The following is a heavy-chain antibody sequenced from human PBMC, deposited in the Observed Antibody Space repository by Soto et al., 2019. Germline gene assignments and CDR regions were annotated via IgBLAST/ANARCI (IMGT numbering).Heavy chain of an antibody. CDR2: INGDGSNI. CDR1: GFSFSTW. J-gene: IGHJ4*02. Sequence: EVQLVESGGGVVQPGGSLRLSCAASGFSFSTWMHWVRQAPGKGLVWPSRINGDGSNINYADSVKGRIIVSRDNAKNTLYLQINSLTAEDTAVYYCTRGASGYGNFDYWGQGVLLTVSS. D-gene: IGHD5-12*01. CDR3: TRGASGYGNFDY. V-gene: IGHV3-74*01.